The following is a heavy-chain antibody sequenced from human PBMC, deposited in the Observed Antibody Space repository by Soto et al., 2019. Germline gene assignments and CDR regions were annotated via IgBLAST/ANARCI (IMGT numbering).Heavy chain of an antibody. Sequence: QVQLVQSGAEVKRPGASVKVSCKASGYTFTDYYIHWVRQAPGQGLEWMGWINPNSGGTNYAQKFQGRVTLTRDTSITTAYLELSRLKSDDTAVYYCARLRDYGDFPFAFDIWGQGSTVTVSS. CDR1: GYTFTDYY. V-gene: IGHV1-2*02. D-gene: IGHD4-17*01. CDR2: INPNSGGT. CDR3: ARLRDYGDFPFAFDI. J-gene: IGHJ3*02.